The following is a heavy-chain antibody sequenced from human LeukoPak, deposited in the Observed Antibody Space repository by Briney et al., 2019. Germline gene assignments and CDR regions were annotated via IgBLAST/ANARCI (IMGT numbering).Heavy chain of an antibody. CDR2: INHSGST. J-gene: IGHJ5*02. Sequence: SETLSLTCAVYGGSFSGYYWSWIRQPPGKGLEWIGEINHSGSTNYNPSLKSRVTISVDTSKNQFSLKLSSVTAADTAVYYCARGKTTVVTPTRRRGLNWFDPWGQEPWSPSPQ. V-gene: IGHV4-34*01. CDR3: ARGKTTVVTPTRRRGLNWFDP. CDR1: GGSFSGYY. D-gene: IGHD4-23*01.